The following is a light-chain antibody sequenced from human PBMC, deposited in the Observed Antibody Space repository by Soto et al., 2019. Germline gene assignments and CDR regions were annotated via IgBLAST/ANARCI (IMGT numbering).Light chain of an antibody. CDR2: VNI. Sequence: QSVLTQPPSVSGAPGQRVTISCTGSSSNIGAGYDVHWYQQLPGTAPKLLIYVNINRPSGVPDRFSGSKSGTSASLAITGLQAKDEADYYCQSYDSSLSVVFGGGTKVTVL. CDR1: SSNIGAGYD. CDR3: QSYDSSLSVV. V-gene: IGLV1-40*01. J-gene: IGLJ2*01.